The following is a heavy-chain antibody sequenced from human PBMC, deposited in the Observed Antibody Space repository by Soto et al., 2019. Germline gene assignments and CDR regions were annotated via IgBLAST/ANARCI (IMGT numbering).Heavy chain of an antibody. Sequence: QVQLVQSGAEVKKPGASVKVSCTASGYTFTHYAIHWVRHAPGQRLEWMGFINAGSGNTKYSQTFQGRLTFTKDTPARTAYMDLSSLRSEDTAIYSCARGLAAGGAWGQGTRVSVSS. CDR3: ARGLAAGGA. CDR1: GYTFTHYA. CDR2: INAGSGNT. J-gene: IGHJ5*02. V-gene: IGHV1-3*01. D-gene: IGHD6-13*01.